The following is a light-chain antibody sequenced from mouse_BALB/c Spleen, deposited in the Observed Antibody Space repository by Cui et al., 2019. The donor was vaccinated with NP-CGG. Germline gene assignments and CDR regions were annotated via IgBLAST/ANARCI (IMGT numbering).Light chain of an antibody. CDR3: ALWYSNHWV. CDR1: TGAVTTNNY. CDR2: GTN. Sequence: QAVVTQESELTTSPGETVTLTCRSSTGAVTTNNYANWVQEKPDHLFTGLIGGTNNRAPGIPARFSGSLIGDKAAITITGAQTEDEAIYFCALWYSNHWVFGGGTKLTVL. J-gene: IGLJ1*01. V-gene: IGLV1*01.